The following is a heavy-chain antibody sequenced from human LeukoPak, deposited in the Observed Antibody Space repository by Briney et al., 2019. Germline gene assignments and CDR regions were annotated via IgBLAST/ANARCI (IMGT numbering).Heavy chain of an antibody. V-gene: IGHV3-23*01. CDR1: RFTFSTYA. CDR3: AKSGYNRFDY. CDR2: ISGSGGST. Sequence: GGSLRLSCVATSRFTFSTYAMSWVRQAPGKGLEWVSAISGSGGSTYYADSVKGRFTISRDNSKNTLYLQMNSLRAEDTAVYYCAKSGYNRFDYWGQGTLVTVSS. D-gene: IGHD5-24*01. J-gene: IGHJ4*02.